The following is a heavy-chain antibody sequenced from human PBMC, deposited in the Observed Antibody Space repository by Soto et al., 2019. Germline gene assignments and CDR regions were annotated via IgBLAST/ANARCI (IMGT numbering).Heavy chain of an antibody. CDR1: GYTFTSYG. CDR2: ISAYNGNT. CDR3: ARDLRTICGVVIVRPVDY. Sequence: ASVKVSCKASGYTFTSYGISWVRQAPGQGLEWMGWISAYNGNTNYAQKLQGRVTMTTDTSTSTAYMELRSLRSDDTAVYYCARDLRTICGVVIVRPVDYCGQGALVTVYS. V-gene: IGHV1-18*04. D-gene: IGHD3-3*01. J-gene: IGHJ4*02.